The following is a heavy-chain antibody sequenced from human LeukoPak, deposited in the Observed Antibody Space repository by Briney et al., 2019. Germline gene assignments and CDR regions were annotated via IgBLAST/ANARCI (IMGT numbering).Heavy chain of an antibody. CDR3: AIQPWGSGNNWYFDL. CDR2: ISPNSGDT. J-gene: IGHJ2*01. D-gene: IGHD7-27*01. CDR1: GYTFTAYY. Sequence: ASVKVSCKASGYTFTAYYIHWVRQAPGQGLEWMGWISPNSGDTDYAQKFQGRVTMTRDTSINTAYVELSSLTSDDTAVYYCAIQPWGSGNNWYFDLWGRGTLVTVSS. V-gene: IGHV1-2*02.